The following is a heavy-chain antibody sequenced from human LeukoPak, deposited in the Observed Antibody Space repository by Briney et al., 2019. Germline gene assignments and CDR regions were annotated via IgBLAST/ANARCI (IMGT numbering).Heavy chain of an antibody. CDR3: ARHGPSYRGVRGPNDY. CDR1: GGSISSSSYY. Sequence: SETLSLTCTVSGGSISSSSYYWGWIRQPPGKGLEWIGSIYYSGSTNYNPSLKSRVTISVDTSKNQFSLKLSSVTAADTAVYYCARHGPSYRGVRGPNDYWGQGTLVTVSS. V-gene: IGHV4-39*01. CDR2: IYYSGST. D-gene: IGHD3-10*01. J-gene: IGHJ4*02.